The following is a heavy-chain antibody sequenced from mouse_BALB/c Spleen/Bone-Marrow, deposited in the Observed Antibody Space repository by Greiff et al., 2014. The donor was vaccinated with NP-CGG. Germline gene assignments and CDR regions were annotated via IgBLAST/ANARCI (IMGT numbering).Heavy chain of an antibody. Sequence: QVQLQQSGAELVRPGSSVKISCKASGYAFSRYWMSWVKQRPGQGLEWIGQIYPGDGDTNYNGKFKDIATLTADKSSSTAYMHLSRLTSEDSAVYVCEKQGVHAYWGQGTTLTVSS. J-gene: IGHJ2*01. V-gene: IGHV1-80*01. CDR1: GYAFSRYW. CDR2: IYPGDGDT. CDR3: EKQGVHAY.